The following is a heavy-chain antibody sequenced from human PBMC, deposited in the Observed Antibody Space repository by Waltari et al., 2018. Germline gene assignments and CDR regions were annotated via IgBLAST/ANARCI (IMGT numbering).Heavy chain of an antibody. V-gene: IGHV3-21*01. J-gene: IGHJ5*02. CDR1: GFTFSSYS. CDR3: ARLAARWFDP. CDR2: ISSSSSYI. Sequence: EVQLVESGGGLVKPGGSLRLSCAASGFTFSSYSMNWVRQAPGKGLECVSSISSSSSYIYYADSVKGRFTISRDNAKNSLYLQMNSLRAEDTAVYYCARLAARWFDPWGQGTLVTVSS. D-gene: IGHD6-25*01.